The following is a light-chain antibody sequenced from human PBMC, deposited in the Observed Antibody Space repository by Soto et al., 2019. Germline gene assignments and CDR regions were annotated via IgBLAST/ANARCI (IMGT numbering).Light chain of an antibody. CDR3: CSSAGSSTLGV. V-gene: IGLV2-23*01. CDR1: SSDVGSYNL. CDR2: EGS. Sequence: QSALTQPASVSGSPGQSITISCTGTSSDVGSYNLVSWYQQHPGKAPKLMIYEGSKRPSGVSNRFSGSKSGNTASLTISGLQAEDEADDYCCSSAGSSTLGVFGGGTKLTVL. J-gene: IGLJ2*01.